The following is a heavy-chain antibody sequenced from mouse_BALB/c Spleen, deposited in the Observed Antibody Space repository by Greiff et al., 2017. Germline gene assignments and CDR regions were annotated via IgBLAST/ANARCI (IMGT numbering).Heavy chain of an antibody. CDR2: ISSGSSTI. CDR3: AREGFPFDY. CDR1: GFTFSSFG. Sequence: EVKLVESGGGLVQPGGSRKLSCAASGFTFSSFGMHWVRQAPEKGLEWVAYISSGSSTIYYADTVKGRFTISRDNPKNTLFLQMTSLRSEDTAMYYCAREGFPFDYWGQGTTLTVSS. V-gene: IGHV5-17*02. J-gene: IGHJ2*01.